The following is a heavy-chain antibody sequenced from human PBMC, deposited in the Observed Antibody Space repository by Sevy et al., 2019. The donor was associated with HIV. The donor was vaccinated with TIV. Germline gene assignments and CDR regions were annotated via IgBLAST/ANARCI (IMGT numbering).Heavy chain of an antibody. CDR2: IYTSGST. Sequence: SETLSLTCTVSGGSISSYYWSWIRQPAGKGLEWIGRIYTSGSTNYNPSLKSRVTMSVDTSKNQFSLKLSSVTAADTAVYYCARENEFWSGYTAYYGMDVWGQGTTVTVSS. D-gene: IGHD3-3*01. CDR1: GGSISSYY. V-gene: IGHV4-4*07. J-gene: IGHJ6*02. CDR3: ARENEFWSGYTAYYGMDV.